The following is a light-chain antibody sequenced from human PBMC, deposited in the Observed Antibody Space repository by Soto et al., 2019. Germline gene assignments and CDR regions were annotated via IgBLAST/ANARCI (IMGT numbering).Light chain of an antibody. Sequence: EIVMTQSPATLSVSPGQRVTLSCRASQSVNTNLAWYQHKPGQAPRLLMYGASTWATGTPARFSGTGSGTEFTLTISSLQSEDVAVYYCQQYNTWTWTFSQGTKVEIK. CDR1: QSVNTN. V-gene: IGKV3-15*01. CDR2: GAS. J-gene: IGKJ1*01. CDR3: QQYNTWTWT.